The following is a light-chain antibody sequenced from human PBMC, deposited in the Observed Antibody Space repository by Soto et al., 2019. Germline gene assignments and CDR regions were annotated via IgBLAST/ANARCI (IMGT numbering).Light chain of an antibody. Sequence: QPVLTQSPSASASLGASVKLTCTLSSGHSNYAIAWHQQQPEKGPRYLMKVNSDGSHRKGDGIHDRFSGSSSGAQRYLTISSLQSEDEADYYCQTWGTGIRVFGTGTKRTVL. V-gene: IGLV4-69*01. J-gene: IGLJ1*01. CDR3: QTWGTGIRV. CDR2: VNSDGSH. CDR1: SGHSNYA.